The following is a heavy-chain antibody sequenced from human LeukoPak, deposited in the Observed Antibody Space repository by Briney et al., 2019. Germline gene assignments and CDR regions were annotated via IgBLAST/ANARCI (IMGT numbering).Heavy chain of an antibody. CDR3: YYGDYPRGVDY. Sequence: AGSLRLSCAASGFTFSSYWMHWVRQPPGKGLVWVSRINSEGSITSYADSVKGRFTISRDNAKNTLYLQMNSLRAEDTAVYYTYYGDYPRGVDYWRQGTLVTVSS. J-gene: IGHJ4*02. D-gene: IGHD4-17*01. V-gene: IGHV3-74*01. CDR2: INSEGSIT. CDR1: GFTFSSYW.